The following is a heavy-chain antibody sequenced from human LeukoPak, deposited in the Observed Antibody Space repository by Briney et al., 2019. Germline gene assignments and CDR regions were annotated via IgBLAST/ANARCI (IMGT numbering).Heavy chain of an antibody. J-gene: IGHJ4*02. CDR1: GYTFTGYY. D-gene: IGHD2-15*01. Sequence: ASVKVSCKASGYTFTGYYMHWVRQAPGQGLEWMGWINPNSGGTNCAQKFQGRVTMTRDTSISTAYMELSRLRSDDTAVYYCARDVLASSGGPGADYWGQGTLVTVSS. V-gene: IGHV1-2*02. CDR3: ARDVLASSGGPGADY. CDR2: INPNSGGT.